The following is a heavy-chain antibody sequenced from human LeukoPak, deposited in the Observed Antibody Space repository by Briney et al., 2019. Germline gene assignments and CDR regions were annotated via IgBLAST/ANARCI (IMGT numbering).Heavy chain of an antibody. J-gene: IGHJ4*02. D-gene: IGHD5-18*01. V-gene: IGHV6-1*01. CDR1: EDSVPGHGAA. CDR2: SYYRSKWYN. CDR3: ARAFIGGYSYDPFFD. Sequence: SQALSLTGAVCEDSVPGHGAAWTGIRQSPSRALEWLGRSYYRSKWYNDYAVSVKSRLTISPDTSKNQFSLQLNSVTPEDTAVYYGARAFIGGYSYDPFFDWGQGPLVTVSS.